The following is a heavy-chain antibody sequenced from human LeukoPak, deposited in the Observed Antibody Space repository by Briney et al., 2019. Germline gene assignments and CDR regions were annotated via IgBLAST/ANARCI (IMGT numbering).Heavy chain of an antibody. CDR2: ISGSGGST. D-gene: IGHD3-22*01. CDR3: AKAVKTYYYDSSGYYY. V-gene: IGHV3-23*01. CDR1: GFTFSSYA. J-gene: IGHJ4*02. Sequence: GGSLRLSCAASGFTFSSYAMSWVRQAPGKGLEWVSAISGSGGSTYYADSVKGRFTISRDNSKNTLYLQMNSLRAEDTAVYYCAKAVKTYYYDSSGYYYWGQGTLVTVSS.